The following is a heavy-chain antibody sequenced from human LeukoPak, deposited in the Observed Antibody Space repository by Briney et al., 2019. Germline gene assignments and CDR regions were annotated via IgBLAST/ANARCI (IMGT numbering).Heavy chain of an antibody. Sequence: GGSLRLSCAASGFTFSDYYMSWIRQAPGKGREWVSYISSGDNTIYYADSVKGRFTMSRDNAKNSLYLQMNSLRAEDTAVYYCARVMGNYATDYWGQGTLVTVSS. CDR2: ISSGDNTI. CDR1: GFTFSDYY. CDR3: ARVMGNYATDY. J-gene: IGHJ4*02. D-gene: IGHD1-7*01. V-gene: IGHV3-11*04.